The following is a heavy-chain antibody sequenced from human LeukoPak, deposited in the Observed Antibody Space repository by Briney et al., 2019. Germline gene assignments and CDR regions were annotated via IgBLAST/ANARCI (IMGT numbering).Heavy chain of an antibody. CDR2: ISSSGSTI. CDR3: ARELPEAAFGY. D-gene: IGHD2-15*01. V-gene: IGHV3-48*03. CDR1: GSTFSSYE. Sequence: GGSLRLSCAASGSTFSSYEMNWVRQAPGKGLEWVSYISSSGSTIYYADSVKGRFTISRDNAKNSLYLQMNSLRAEDTAVYYCARELPEAAFGYWGQGTLVTVSS. J-gene: IGHJ4*02.